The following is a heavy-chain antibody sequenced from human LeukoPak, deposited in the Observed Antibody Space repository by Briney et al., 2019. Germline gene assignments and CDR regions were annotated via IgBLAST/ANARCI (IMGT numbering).Heavy chain of an antibody. CDR3: AKTTVGYSSGRYPGWPADC. J-gene: IGHJ4*02. V-gene: IGHV3-23*01. CDR1: GFTFNTYT. Sequence: GGSLRLSCEASGFTFNTYTIYWVRQAPGKGLEWVSGICGSGGCTYYADSVKGRFTISRDNSKNTVYLQMNSLTADDTAVYYCAKTTVGYSSGRYPGWPADCWGQGTLVTVSS. CDR2: ICGSGGCT. D-gene: IGHD6-19*01.